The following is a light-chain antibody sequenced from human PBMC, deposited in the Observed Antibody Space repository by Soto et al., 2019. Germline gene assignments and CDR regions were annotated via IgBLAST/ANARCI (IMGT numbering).Light chain of an antibody. CDR1: QTVGSN. Sequence: EIVMTQSPGTLSVSPGERATLSCRASQTVGSNLAWYQQKVGQSPRLLIYGASTRATGIPARFSGSGSGTDFTLTISSLQSEDFALYYCQQYNNWPITFGQGTRLEIK. CDR3: QQYNNWPIT. CDR2: GAS. J-gene: IGKJ5*01. V-gene: IGKV3-15*01.